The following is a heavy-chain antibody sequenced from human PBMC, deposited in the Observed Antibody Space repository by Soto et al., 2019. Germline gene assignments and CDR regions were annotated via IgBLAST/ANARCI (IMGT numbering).Heavy chain of an antibody. CDR1: AYIFTDYY. Sequence: QVQLEQSGAEVKKPGASVKVSCKASAYIFTDYYIHWVRQAPGQGLEWMGWIIPNNGGTKYAQKFQYRVTMTRDTSITTAYMDLSRLRSDDTAVYYCARGTFDTSGNYFAGWFGPWGQGTLVTVSS. CDR2: IIPNNGGT. D-gene: IGHD3-22*01. J-gene: IGHJ5*02. V-gene: IGHV1-2*02. CDR3: ARGTFDTSGNYFAGWFGP.